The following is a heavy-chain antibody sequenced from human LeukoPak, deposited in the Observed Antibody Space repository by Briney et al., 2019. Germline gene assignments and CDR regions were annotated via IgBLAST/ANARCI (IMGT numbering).Heavy chain of an antibody. D-gene: IGHD3-22*01. Sequence: SETLSLTCTVSGASVSSGSYYWSWIRQPPGKGLEWIGYVYYSGSTKYNPSLESRVTISVDTSKNQFSLKLSSVTAADTAVYYCARYLSAYYYDSSGYSDAFDIWGQGTMVTVSS. V-gene: IGHV4-61*01. CDR2: VYYSGST. CDR1: GASVSSGSYY. CDR3: ARYLSAYYYDSSGYSDAFDI. J-gene: IGHJ3*02.